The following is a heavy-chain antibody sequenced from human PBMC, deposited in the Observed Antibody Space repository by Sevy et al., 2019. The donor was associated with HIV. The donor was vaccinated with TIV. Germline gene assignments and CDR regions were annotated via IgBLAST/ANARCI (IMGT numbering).Heavy chain of an antibody. CDR1: GFIFSNVW. CDR2: IKTETDGGTI. CDR3: TTGHDSGAIFDY. D-gene: IGHD2-8*02. J-gene: IGHJ4*02. Sequence: GGSLRLSCTASGFIFSNVWMSWVRQAPGKGLEWVGRIKTETDGGTIDYAAPVNDRFTISRDDSNNTLYLEMNTLKTEDTAVYFCTTGHDSGAIFDYWGQGTLVTVSS. V-gene: IGHV3-15*01.